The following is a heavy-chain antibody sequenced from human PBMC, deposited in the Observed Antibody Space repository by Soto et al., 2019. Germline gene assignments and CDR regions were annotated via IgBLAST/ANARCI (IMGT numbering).Heavy chain of an antibody. CDR3: AKAQFTSGWFPDY. Sequence: GGSLRLSCVASGFTFDDYAMHWVRQGPGKGLEWVSGISGSSGIIGYADSVKGRVTISRDNAKNSLYLQMSSLRAEDTALYYCAKAQFTSGWFPDYWGQGTLVTVSS. CDR1: GFTFDDYA. J-gene: IGHJ4*02. D-gene: IGHD6-19*01. CDR2: ISGSSGII. V-gene: IGHV3-9*01.